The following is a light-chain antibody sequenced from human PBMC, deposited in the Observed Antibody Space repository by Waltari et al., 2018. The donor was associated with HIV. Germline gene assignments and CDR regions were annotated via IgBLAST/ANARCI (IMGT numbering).Light chain of an antibody. CDR1: AMPNQY. CDR2: KDT. V-gene: IGLV3-25*03. J-gene: IGLJ3*02. Sequence: SSELTQPPSVSVPPGQTARITCSGDAMPNQYAYWYQQKPGQAPILIIYKDTERPSGIPVRFSGSTSGTTVTLTISGVQAEDEADYHCQSADSSGAYWVFGGGTRLTVL. CDR3: QSADSSGAYWV.